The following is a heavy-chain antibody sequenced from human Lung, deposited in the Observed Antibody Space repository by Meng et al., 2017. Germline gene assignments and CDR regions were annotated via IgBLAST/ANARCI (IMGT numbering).Heavy chain of an antibody. V-gene: IGHV1-46*01. J-gene: IGHJ4*02. CDR2: IDPSGGGT. Sequence: QVQLVQFGAEMKKPGASVNISCRASGYTFTKYYVHWMRQAPGQGLEWMGVIDPSGGGTTYEQKFQGRVTMTRDTSTSTVYMGLSGLRSEDTAVYYCAAYGSGREAFFDNWGQGTLVTVSS. CDR3: AAYGSGREAFFDN. D-gene: IGHD3-10*01. CDR1: GYTFTKYY.